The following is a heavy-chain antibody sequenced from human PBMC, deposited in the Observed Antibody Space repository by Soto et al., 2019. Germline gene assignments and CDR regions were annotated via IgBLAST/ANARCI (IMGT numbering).Heavy chain of an antibody. V-gene: IGHV3-21*01. Sequence: EVQLVESGGGLVKPGGSLRLSCAASGFSFSDYSMNWVRQAPGKGLEWVSSISGCSGLIYYADSVRGRFTISRDNTRKSLYLQMSSLRVEDTAVYYCARDDRSSDYWGQGTLVTVSS. CDR1: GFSFSDYS. J-gene: IGHJ4*02. CDR2: ISGCSGLI. CDR3: ARDDRSSDY.